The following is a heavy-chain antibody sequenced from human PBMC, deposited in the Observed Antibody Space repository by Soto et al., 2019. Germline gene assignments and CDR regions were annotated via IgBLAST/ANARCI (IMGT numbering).Heavy chain of an antibody. Sequence: QVQLVESGGGVVQPGRSLTLSCAASGFTFSNYAMHWVRQAPGKGLEWVAVISYDGNNKYYADSVKGRFTISRDNSKNTLYMQMNSLRAEDTAVYYCARSPYYYDSSGQIGESDYWGQGTLVTVSS. CDR1: GFTFSNYA. V-gene: IGHV3-30-3*01. CDR2: ISYDGNNK. J-gene: IGHJ4*02. CDR3: ARSPYYYDSSGQIGESDY. D-gene: IGHD3-22*01.